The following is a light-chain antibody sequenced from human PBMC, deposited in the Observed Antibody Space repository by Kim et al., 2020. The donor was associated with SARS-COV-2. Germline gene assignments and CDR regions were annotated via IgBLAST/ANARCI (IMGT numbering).Light chain of an antibody. CDR2: YDD. Sequence: QSVLTQPPSVSEAPRQRVTISCSGSSSNIGNNAVNWYQQLPGKAPKLLIYYDDLLPSGVSDRFSGSKSGTSASLAISGLQSEDEADYYFAAWDDSLNGPVFGGGTQLTVL. CDR3: AAWDDSLNGPV. J-gene: IGLJ2*01. V-gene: IGLV1-36*01. CDR1: SSNIGNNA.